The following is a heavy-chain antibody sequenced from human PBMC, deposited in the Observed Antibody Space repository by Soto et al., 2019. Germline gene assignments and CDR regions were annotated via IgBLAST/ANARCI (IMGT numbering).Heavy chain of an antibody. V-gene: IGHV1-2*02. CDR1: GYTFTGYY. Sequence: EASVKVSCKASGYTFTGYYMHWVRQAPGQGLEWMGWINPNSGGTNYAQKFQGRVTMTRDTSISTAYMELSRLRSDDTAVYYCARTKITFGGAFYGMDVWGQGTTVTVSS. CDR3: ARTKITFGGAFYGMDV. J-gene: IGHJ6*02. D-gene: IGHD3-16*01. CDR2: INPNSGGT.